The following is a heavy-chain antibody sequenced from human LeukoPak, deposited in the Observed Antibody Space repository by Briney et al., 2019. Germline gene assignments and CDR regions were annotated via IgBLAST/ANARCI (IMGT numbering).Heavy chain of an antibody. CDR2: INHSGST. D-gene: IGHD2-2*01. J-gene: IGHJ4*02. V-gene: IGHV4-34*01. CDR1: GGSFSGYY. CDR3: ARGYCSSTSCPDFDY. Sequence: SEALSLTCAVYGGSFSGYYWSWIRQPPGKGLEWIGEINHSGSTNYSPSLKSRVTISVDTSKNQFSLKLSSVTAADTAVYYCARGYCSSTSCPDFDYWGQGTLVTVSS.